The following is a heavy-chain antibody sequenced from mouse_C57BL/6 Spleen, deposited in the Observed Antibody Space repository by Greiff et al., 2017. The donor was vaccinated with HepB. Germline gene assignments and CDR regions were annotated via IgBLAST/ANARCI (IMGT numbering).Heavy chain of an antibody. Sequence: VQLQQSGGDLVKPGGSLKLSCAASGFTFSSYGMSWVRQTPDQRLELVATISSGGSYTYYPDSVKGRFTISRDNAKNTLYLQMSSLKSEDTAMYYCARQGLQGGFDYWGQGTTLTVSS. CDR1: GFTFSSYG. J-gene: IGHJ2*01. CDR3: ARQGLQGGFDY. D-gene: IGHD2-13*01. CDR2: ISSGGSYT. V-gene: IGHV5-6*01.